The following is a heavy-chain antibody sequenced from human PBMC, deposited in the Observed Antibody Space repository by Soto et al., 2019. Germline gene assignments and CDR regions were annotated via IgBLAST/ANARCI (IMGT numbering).Heavy chain of an antibody. Sequence: PSETLSLTCTVSGGSISSGDYYWSWIRQPPGKGLEWIGYIYYSGSTYYNPSLKSRVTISVDTSKNQFSLKLSSVTAADTAVYNCARDYGDQKSYYYYYGMAVWGQGTTVTVSS. CDR1: GGSISSGDYY. V-gene: IGHV4-30-4*01. J-gene: IGHJ6*02. CDR3: ARDYGDQKSYYYYYGMAV. D-gene: IGHD4-17*01. CDR2: IYYSGST.